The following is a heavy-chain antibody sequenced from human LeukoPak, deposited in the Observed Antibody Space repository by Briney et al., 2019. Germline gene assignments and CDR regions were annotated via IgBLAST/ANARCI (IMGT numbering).Heavy chain of an antibody. CDR2: TYYRSKWYN. V-gene: IGHV6-1*01. Sequence: SQTLSLTCAISGDSVSSNSAAWNWIRQSPSRGLEWLGRTYYRSKWYNDYAVSVKSRITINPDTSKNQFSLQLNSVTPEDTAVYSCASVAGYSSGWFTDAFDIWGQGTMVTVSS. CDR1: GDSVSSNSAA. D-gene: IGHD6-19*01. CDR3: ASVAGYSSGWFTDAFDI. J-gene: IGHJ3*02.